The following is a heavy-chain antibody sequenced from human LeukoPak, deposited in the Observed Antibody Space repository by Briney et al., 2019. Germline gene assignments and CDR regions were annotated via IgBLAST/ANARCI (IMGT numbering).Heavy chain of an antibody. CDR3: ASIAWYYGSGAAHDAFDI. D-gene: IGHD3-10*01. Sequence: QAGGSLRLSCAASGFTFSSYWMSWVRQAPGKGLEWVANIKQDGSEKYYVDSVKGRFTISRDNAKNSLYLQMNSLRAEDTAVYYCASIAWYYGSGAAHDAFDIWGQGTMVTVSS. CDR2: IKQDGSEK. V-gene: IGHV3-7*01. CDR1: GFTFSSYW. J-gene: IGHJ3*02.